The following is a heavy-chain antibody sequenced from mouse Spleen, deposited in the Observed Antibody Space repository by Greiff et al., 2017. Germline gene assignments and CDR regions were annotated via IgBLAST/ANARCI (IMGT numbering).Heavy chain of an antibody. V-gene: IGHV1-76*01. D-gene: IGHD4-1*01. CDR3: ARAGTKYFDV. CDR1: GYTFTDYY. CDR2: IYPGSGNT. Sequence: QVQLKQSGAELVRPGASVKLSCKASGYTFTDYYINWVKQRPGQGLEWIARIYPGSGNTYYNEKFKGKATLTAEKSSSTAYMQLSSLTSEDSAVYFCARAGTKYFDVWGAGTTVTVSS. J-gene: IGHJ1*01.